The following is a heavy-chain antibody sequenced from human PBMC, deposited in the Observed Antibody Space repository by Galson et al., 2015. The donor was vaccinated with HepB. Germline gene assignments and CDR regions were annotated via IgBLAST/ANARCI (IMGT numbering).Heavy chain of an antibody. CDR2: SDTTSTTT. V-gene: IGHV3-48*01. CDR3: ARDRGYCTGGNCYRFFDF. J-gene: IGHJ3*01. D-gene: IGHD2-15*01. Sequence: LRLSCAASGFSFNIFSVSWVRQAPGKGLEWISYSDTTSTTTYYAESVRGRFTISRDNAKSLVHLQLNSLRVDDTAVYYCARDRGYCTGGNCYRFFDFWGQGIMVTVSS. CDR1: GFSFNIFS.